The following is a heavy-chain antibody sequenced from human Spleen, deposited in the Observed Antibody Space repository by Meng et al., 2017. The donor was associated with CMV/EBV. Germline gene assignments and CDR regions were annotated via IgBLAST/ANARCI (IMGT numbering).Heavy chain of an antibody. CDR2: ISHDGDKK. D-gene: IGHD3-9*01. CDR1: GFIFSTYT. J-gene: IGHJ4*02. Sequence: GGSLRLSCAASGFIFSTYTMHWVRQSPGKGLEWLGVISHDGDKKYSADSVKGRLTISRDNSKNTLYLQMDSLRSEDTAVYYCARDLSRYSDIWTGPYYFDYWGQGTLVTVSS. V-gene: IGHV3-30*04. CDR3: ARDLSRYSDIWTGPYYFDY.